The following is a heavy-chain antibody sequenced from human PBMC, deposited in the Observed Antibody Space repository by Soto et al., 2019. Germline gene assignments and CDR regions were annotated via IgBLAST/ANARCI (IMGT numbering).Heavy chain of an antibody. D-gene: IGHD3-3*01. CDR2: VYWDDDT. V-gene: IGHV2-5*02. Sequence: QITLKESGPTLVNPTQTLTLTCTFSGFSLSSSGVGVGWIRQPPGKALEWLAVVYWDDDTRDSPSLKSRLTITKDTSRNQVVLTLTSMDPVDTATYYCARATWSASDRTYFDYWGQGTLVTVSS. CDR1: GFSLSSSGVG. J-gene: IGHJ4*02. CDR3: ARATWSASDRTYFDY.